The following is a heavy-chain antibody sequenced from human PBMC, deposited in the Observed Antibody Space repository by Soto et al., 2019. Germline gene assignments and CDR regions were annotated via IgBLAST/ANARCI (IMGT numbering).Heavy chain of an antibody. J-gene: IGHJ6*02. Sequence: GGSLRLAGAASGFTLSRYIMNWVRQARGKGREWVASISRSSSTIYYANSVKGRFSISRDNAKNSLSLQMNSLRNEEKAMYYYARTCIAESGTMYGMYVWGQGITVTVSS. D-gene: IGHD6-13*01. CDR1: GFTLSRYI. CDR2: ISRSSSTI. V-gene: IGHV3-48*02. CDR3: ARTCIAESGTMYGMYV.